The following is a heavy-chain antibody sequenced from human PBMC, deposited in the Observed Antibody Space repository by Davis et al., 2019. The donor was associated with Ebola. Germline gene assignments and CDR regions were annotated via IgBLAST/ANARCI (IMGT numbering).Heavy chain of an antibody. Sequence: PGGSLRLSCKGSGYGFSSYWIGWVRQMPGKGLEWMGIINPGDSDIRYSPSFQGQVTISADKSISTAYLQWSSLKASDTAMYYCARPMVRGARDAFDIWGQGTMVTVSS. J-gene: IGHJ3*02. V-gene: IGHV5-51*01. CDR2: INPGDSDI. CDR3: ARPMVRGARDAFDI. D-gene: IGHD3-10*01. CDR1: GYGFSSYW.